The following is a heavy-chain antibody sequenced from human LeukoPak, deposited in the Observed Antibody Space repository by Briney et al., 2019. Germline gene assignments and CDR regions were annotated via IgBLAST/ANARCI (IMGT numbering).Heavy chain of an antibody. V-gene: IGHV4-4*02. CDR1: RFTFSTYW. Sequence: GSLRLSCAASRFTFSTYWMHWVRQPPGEGLEWIGEVHLSGRTNYNPSLESRVTMSVDMSENHISLKLTSVTAADTAVYYCAREGGPYRPLDYSGQGTLVTVSS. J-gene: IGHJ4*02. CDR2: VHLSGRT. CDR3: AREGGPYRPLDY.